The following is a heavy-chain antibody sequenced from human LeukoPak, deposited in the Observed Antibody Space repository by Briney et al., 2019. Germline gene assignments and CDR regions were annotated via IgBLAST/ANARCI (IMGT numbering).Heavy chain of an antibody. Sequence: GESLKISCKGSGYNFTTYWIGWVRQMPGKGLEWMGWISAYNGNTNYAQKLQGRVTMTTDTSTSTAYMELRSLRSDDTAVYYCAREDYNWNDAGAIRYGMDVWGQGTTVTVSS. V-gene: IGHV1-18*04. J-gene: IGHJ6*02. CDR1: GYNFTTYW. CDR3: AREDYNWNDAGAIRYGMDV. D-gene: IGHD1-20*01. CDR2: ISAYNGNT.